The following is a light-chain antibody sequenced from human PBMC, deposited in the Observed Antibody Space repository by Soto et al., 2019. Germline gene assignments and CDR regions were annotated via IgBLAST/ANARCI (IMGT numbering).Light chain of an antibody. CDR3: RPYNSYCEV. V-gene: IGKV1-9*01. J-gene: IGKJ1*01. CDR2: AAS. Sequence: DVPLSLSPSSLSASVGDTVPIICGPSQGIESSLAWYQQNLGKVPKLLSYAASNFQRGVPSGFGGSGSGTHFTLTISSFKPEDLSTFAFRPYNSYCEVFAQGTKV. CDR1: QGIESS.